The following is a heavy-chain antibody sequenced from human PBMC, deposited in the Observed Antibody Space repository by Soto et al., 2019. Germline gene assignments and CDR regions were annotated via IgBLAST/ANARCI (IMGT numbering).Heavy chain of an antibody. V-gene: IGHV3-30-3*01. J-gene: IGHJ4*02. CDR3: ARVLPRGDY. CDR2: ISYDGSNK. CDR1: GFTFSSYA. Sequence: PGGSLRLSCAASGFTFSSYAMHWARQAPGKGLEWVAVISYDGSNKYYADSVKGRFTISRDNSKNTLYLQMNSLRAEDMAVYYCARVLPRGDYWGQGTLVTAPQ.